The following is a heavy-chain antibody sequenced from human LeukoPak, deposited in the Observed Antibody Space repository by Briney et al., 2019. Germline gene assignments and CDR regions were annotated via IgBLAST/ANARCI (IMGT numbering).Heavy chain of an antibody. D-gene: IGHD6-19*01. CDR2: INHSGST. CDR1: GGSFSAYY. V-gene: IGHV4-34*01. Sequence: SETLSLTCAVFGGSFSAYYWSWIRQPPGKGLEWIGEINHSGSTNYNPSLKSRVTISVDTSKNQFSLKLSSVTAADTAVYYCARVGSSGFFDYFDYGGQGTLVTVSS. J-gene: IGHJ4*02. CDR3: ARVGSSGFFDYFDY.